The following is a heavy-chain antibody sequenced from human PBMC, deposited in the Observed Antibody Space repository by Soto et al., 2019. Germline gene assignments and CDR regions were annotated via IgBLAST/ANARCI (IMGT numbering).Heavy chain of an antibody. D-gene: IGHD3-16*01. Sequence: QVQLVESGGGVVQPGRSLRLSCAASGFTFSSYAMHWVRQAPGKGLEWVAVISYDGSNKYYADSVKGRFTISRDNSKNTLYLQMNSLRAEDTAVYYCAREGRGASYYFDYWGQGTLVTVSS. J-gene: IGHJ4*02. CDR1: GFTFSSYA. V-gene: IGHV3-30*04. CDR3: AREGRGASYYFDY. CDR2: ISYDGSNK.